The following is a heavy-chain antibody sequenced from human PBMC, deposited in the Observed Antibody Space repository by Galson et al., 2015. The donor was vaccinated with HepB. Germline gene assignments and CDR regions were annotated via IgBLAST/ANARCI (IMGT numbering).Heavy chain of an antibody. V-gene: IGHV3-23*01. CDR2: ISGSGGST. J-gene: IGHJ4*02. CDR1: GFTFSSYA. Sequence: SLRLSCAASGFTFSSYAMSWVRQAPGKGLEWVSAISGSGGSTYYADSVKGRFTISRDNSKSTLYLQMNSLRAEDTAVYYCAKANQLIAVAGNGDYWGQGTLVTVSS. D-gene: IGHD6-19*01. CDR3: AKANQLIAVAGNGDY.